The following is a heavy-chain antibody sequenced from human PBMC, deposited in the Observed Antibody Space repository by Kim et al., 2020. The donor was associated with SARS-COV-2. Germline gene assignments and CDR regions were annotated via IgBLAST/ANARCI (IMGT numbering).Heavy chain of an antibody. Sequence: NPSLKRRCTIAVGTSKNEFSLKLTSVTAADTAVYYCANGGNYCSGGSCFDYWGQGTLVTVSS. J-gene: IGHJ4*02. CDR3: ANGGNYCSGGSCFDY. D-gene: IGHD2-15*01. V-gene: IGHV4-34*01.